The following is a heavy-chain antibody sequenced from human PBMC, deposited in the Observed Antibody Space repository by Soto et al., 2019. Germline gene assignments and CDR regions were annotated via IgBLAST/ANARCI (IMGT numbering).Heavy chain of an antibody. CDR1: GFTFSSYS. J-gene: IGHJ4*02. V-gene: IGHV3-21*01. Sequence: GGSLRLYCAASGFTFSSYSMNWVRQAPGKGLEWVSSISSSSSYIYYADSVKGRFTISRDNAKNSLYLQMNSLRAEDTSVYYCAGATGDRGYYFDYWGQGTLVTVSS. D-gene: IGHD3-16*01. CDR3: AGATGDRGYYFDY. CDR2: ISSSSSYI.